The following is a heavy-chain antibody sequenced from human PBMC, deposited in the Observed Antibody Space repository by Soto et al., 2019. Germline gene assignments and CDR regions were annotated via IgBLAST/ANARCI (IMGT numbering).Heavy chain of an antibody. CDR3: ASSSLYGMVV. CDR1: GGSISSGYYY. V-gene: IGHV4-30-4*01. CDR2: IYYSGNN. Sequence: QVQLQESGPGLVKPSQTLSLTCSVSGGSISSGYYYWSWIRQPPGKGLEWIGNIYYSGNNYYNPSLNRRLIIAKDTSKNQFFLKGSYVTAADTAVYYCASSSLYGMVVWGQGTTVTVSS. J-gene: IGHJ6*02.